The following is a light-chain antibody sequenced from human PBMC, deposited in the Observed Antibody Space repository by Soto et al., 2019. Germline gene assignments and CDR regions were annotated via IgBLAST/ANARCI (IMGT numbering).Light chain of an antibody. J-gene: IGKJ1*01. CDR2: GAS. V-gene: IGKV3-20*01. Sequence: EVVSTQSPAALALSPGERATRSCRASESVSRNYLVWYQQKPGQAPRLLIYGASGRATGIPDRFSGSGYGTDFTLSINRLEPEDFAVYYCQQYGSSLSTFGQGTRGDIK. CDR3: QQYGSSLST. CDR1: ESVSRNY.